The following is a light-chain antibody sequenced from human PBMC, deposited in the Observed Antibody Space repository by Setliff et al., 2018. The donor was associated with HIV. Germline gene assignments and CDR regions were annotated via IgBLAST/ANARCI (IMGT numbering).Light chain of an antibody. V-gene: IGLV2-14*01. J-gene: IGLJ1*01. Sequence: QSALTQPASVSGSPGQSITISCTGTSSDIGTYNFVSWYQQHPGRAPKLIIYEVTNRPSGVSSRFSGSKSGNTASLTISGLQTEDEADYYCTSFTSRNTLVFGTGTKVNVL. CDR1: SSDIGTYNF. CDR2: EVT. CDR3: TSFTSRNTLV.